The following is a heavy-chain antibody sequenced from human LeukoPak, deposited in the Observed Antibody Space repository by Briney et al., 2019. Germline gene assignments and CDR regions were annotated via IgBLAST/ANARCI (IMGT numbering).Heavy chain of an antibody. CDR3: AREGRQQLVHYYYYYGMDV. CDR1: GFTFSSYE. J-gene: IGHJ6*02. D-gene: IGHD6-13*01. CDR2: ISSSGSTI. V-gene: IGHV3-48*03. Sequence: GGSLRLSCAASGFTFSSYEMNWVRQAPGKGLEWVSYISSSGSTIYYADSVKGRLTISRDNAKNSLYLQMNSLRAEDTAVYYCAREGRQQLVHYYYYYGMDVWGQGTTVTVSS.